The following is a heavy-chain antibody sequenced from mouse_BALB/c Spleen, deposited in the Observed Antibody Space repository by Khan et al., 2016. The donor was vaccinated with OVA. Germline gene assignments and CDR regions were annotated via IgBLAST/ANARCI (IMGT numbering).Heavy chain of an antibody. Sequence: QIQLVQSGPELKKPGETVKISCKVSGYIFTNDGMNRGKQALGQGLKWWGGLITYTGEPTYADDFRGRFSFSLETSASTTQLQIHNYKVSDKATSFCARGTLSFCRRKHAWFAYWGQGTLLTVSA. CDR3: ARGTLSFCRRKHAWFAY. J-gene: IGHJ3*01. V-gene: IGHV9-1*02. CDR2: LITYTGEP. CDR1: GYIFTNDG.